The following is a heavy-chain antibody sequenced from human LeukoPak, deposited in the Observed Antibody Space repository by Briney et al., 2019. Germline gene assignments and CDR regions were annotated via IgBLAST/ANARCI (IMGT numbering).Heavy chain of an antibody. CDR2: IYSGGTT. D-gene: IGHD6-19*01. CDR1: GFTVNSNY. V-gene: IGHV3-66*01. J-gene: IGHJ4*02. CDR3: VKDPPEWLVPGYFDY. Sequence: GGSLRLSCAASGFTVNSNYMSWVRQAPGKGLEWVSFIYSGGTTYYADSVKGRFTISRDNSKNTVHLQMNSLRAEDTAVYYCVKDPPEWLVPGYFDYWGQGTLVTVSS.